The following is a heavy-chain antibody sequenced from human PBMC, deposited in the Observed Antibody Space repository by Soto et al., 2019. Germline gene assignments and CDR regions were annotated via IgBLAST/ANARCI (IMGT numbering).Heavy chain of an antibody. CDR3: AKERSSGWSFDY. J-gene: IGHJ4*02. CDR2: ISGSGDST. Sequence: EVPLLESGGGLVQPGGSLRLSCAASGFTFSTYAMNWVRQAPGKGLEWVSGISGSGDSTYYADSVKGRFTVSRDNSTDTRYLQMNSLRAEDTAVFYCAKERSSGWSFDYWGQGTLVTVSS. V-gene: IGHV3-23*01. CDR1: GFTFSTYA. D-gene: IGHD6-19*01.